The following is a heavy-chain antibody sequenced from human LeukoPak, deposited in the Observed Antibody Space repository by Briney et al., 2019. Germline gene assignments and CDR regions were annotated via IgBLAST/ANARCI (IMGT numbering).Heavy chain of an antibody. D-gene: IGHD3-22*01. J-gene: IGHJ4*02. V-gene: IGHV4-59*01. CDR2: IYYSGST. CDR1: GGSISSYY. CDR3: ARDPSELNYYGSSGFDY. Sequence: SETLSLTCTVSGGSISSYYWSWIRQPPGKGLEWIGYIYYSGSTNYNPSLKSRVTISVDTSKNQFSLKLSSVTAADTAVYYCARDPSELNYYGSSGFDYWGQGTLVTVSS.